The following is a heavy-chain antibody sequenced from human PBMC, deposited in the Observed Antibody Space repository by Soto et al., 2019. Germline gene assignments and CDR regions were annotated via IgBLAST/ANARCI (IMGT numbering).Heavy chain of an antibody. CDR2: INHSGSA. Sequence: SETLSLTCAVIGGSFSGFIWTWIRQTPGKGLQWIGQINHSGSAVYNPSLKTRVTISVVSNNRFSLEMSSVTAADTAVYYCARALPTLAAAGHFEYWGQGTLVTVSS. CDR1: GGSFSGFI. CDR3: ARALPTLAAAGHFEY. V-gene: IGHV4-34*01. J-gene: IGHJ4*02. D-gene: IGHD6-13*01.